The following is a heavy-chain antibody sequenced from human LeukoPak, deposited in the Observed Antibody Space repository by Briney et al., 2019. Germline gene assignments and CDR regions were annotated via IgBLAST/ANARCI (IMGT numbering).Heavy chain of an antibody. Sequence: GASVKVSCKASGGTFSRYAISWVRQAPGQGLEWMVRIIPILGIANYAQKFQGRVTITADKSTSTAYMELSSLRSEDTAVYYCARDQGYCSGGSCYPGDFDYWGQGTLVTVSS. D-gene: IGHD2-15*01. V-gene: IGHV1-69*04. CDR1: GGTFSRYA. J-gene: IGHJ4*02. CDR3: ARDQGYCSGGSCYPGDFDY. CDR2: IIPILGIA.